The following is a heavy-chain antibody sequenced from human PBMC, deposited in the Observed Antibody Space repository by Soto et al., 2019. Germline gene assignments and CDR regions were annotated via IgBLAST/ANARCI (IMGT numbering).Heavy chain of an antibody. CDR3: ARASVLRSSFVPFGGMDV. CDR1: GGTFSSYA. Sequence: QVQLVQSGAEVKKPGSSVKVSCKASGGTFSSYAISWVRQAPGHGLEGVGGIIPIFGTANYAQKFQGRVTISADESTGTAYMELSSLSSEDTAVYYCARASVLRSSFVPFGGMDVWGQGTTVTVSS. D-gene: IGHD2-2*01. J-gene: IGHJ6*01. V-gene: IGHV1-69*01. CDR2: IIPIFGTA.